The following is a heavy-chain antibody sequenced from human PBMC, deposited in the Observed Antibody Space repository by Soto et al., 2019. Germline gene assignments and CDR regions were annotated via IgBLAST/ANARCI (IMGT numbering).Heavy chain of an antibody. D-gene: IGHD2-15*01. CDR1: GFSLSTSGVG. CDR2: IYWDDDK. V-gene: IGHV2-5*02. Sequence: QITLKESGTPLVKPTQTLTLTCTFSGFSLSTSGVGVAWIRQPPGKALEWLALIYWDDDKGYRPSLDSRLTITDDTSKNQVVLTMTNMDSVDTATYYCAYLPCSGGSCYWFSFSGMDVWGQGTTVTVSS. J-gene: IGHJ6*02. CDR3: AYLPCSGGSCYWFSFSGMDV.